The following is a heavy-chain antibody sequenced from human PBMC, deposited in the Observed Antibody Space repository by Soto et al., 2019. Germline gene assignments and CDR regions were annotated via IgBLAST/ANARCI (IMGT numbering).Heavy chain of an antibody. Sequence: GGSLRLSCAASGFPFSIYWMNLVRQAPGKGLEWVANIKEDGSEQYYVDSVKGRFTVSRDNAKSSLYLQMNSLRAEDTAVYYRGTNPNYDSGAWGQGTLVTVSS. CDR3: GTNPNYDSGA. D-gene: IGHD3-22*01. CDR1: GFPFSIYW. CDR2: IKEDGSEQ. J-gene: IGHJ4*02. V-gene: IGHV3-7*01.